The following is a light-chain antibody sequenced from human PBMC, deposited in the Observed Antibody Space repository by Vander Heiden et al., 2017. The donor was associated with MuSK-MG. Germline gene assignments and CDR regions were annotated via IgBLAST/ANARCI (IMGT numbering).Light chain of an antibody. J-gene: IGKJ4*01. Sequence: EIVLTQSPATLSLSPGERATLSCRASQSVSSYLAWYQQKPGQAPRLLIYDASNRATGIPARFSGSGSGTDFTLTISSLEPEDFAVYYRQQRSIPLTFGGGTKVEIK. V-gene: IGKV3-11*01. CDR1: QSVSSY. CDR3: QQRSIPLT. CDR2: DAS.